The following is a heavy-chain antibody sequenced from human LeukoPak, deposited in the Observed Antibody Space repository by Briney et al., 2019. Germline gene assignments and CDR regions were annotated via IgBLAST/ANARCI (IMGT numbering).Heavy chain of an antibody. CDR3: ARAMVRGVIITPLYYYYYMDV. J-gene: IGHJ6*03. CDR1: GFTFSSYS. D-gene: IGHD3-10*01. CDR2: ISSSSSYI. V-gene: IGHV3-21*01. Sequence: GGSLRLSCAASGFTFSSYSMNWVRQAPGKGLEWVSSISSSSSYIYYADSVKGRFTISRDNAKNSLYLQMNSLRAEDTAVYYCARAMVRGVIITPLYYYYYMDVWDKGTTVTVSS.